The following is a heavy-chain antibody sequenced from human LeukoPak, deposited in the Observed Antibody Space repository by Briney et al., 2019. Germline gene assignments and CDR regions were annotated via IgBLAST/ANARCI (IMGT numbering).Heavy chain of an antibody. D-gene: IGHD3-16*01. Sequence: GGSLRLSCAASGFTFSNAWMNWVRQAPGRGLEWVANIDQSGGRNNYVESVKGRFTISRDNAKNSLFLEMSSLRADDTAVYFCARDVEGGTFDIWGQGTTVTVSS. V-gene: IGHV3-7*05. J-gene: IGHJ3*02. CDR1: GFTFSNAW. CDR2: IDQSGGRN. CDR3: ARDVEGGTFDI.